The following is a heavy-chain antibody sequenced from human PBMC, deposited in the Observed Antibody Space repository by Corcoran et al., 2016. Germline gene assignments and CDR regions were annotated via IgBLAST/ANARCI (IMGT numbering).Heavy chain of an antibody. Sequence: QVTLRESGPALVKPTQTLTLTCTFSGFSLSTSGMCVSWIRQPPGKALEWLALIDWDDDQYYSTSLKTRLTISKDTSKNQVVLTMPNMDPVDTATYYWARADYDGSGSYYTPLDYWGQGTLVTVSS. CDR1: GFSLSTSGMC. CDR3: ARADYDGSGSYYTPLDY. CDR2: IDWDDDQ. V-gene: IGHV2-70*01. D-gene: IGHD3-10*01. J-gene: IGHJ4*02.